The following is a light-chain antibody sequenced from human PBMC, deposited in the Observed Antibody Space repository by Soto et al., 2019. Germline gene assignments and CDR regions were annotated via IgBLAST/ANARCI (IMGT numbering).Light chain of an antibody. Sequence: NVFAQSPRTLSLSPREGATLSCRASQSVSTNFFAWYQQKPGQAPRLLIYGASTRATGIPDRFSGSGSGTDFTLTISRLEPEDFAVYYCQQYGRTSWTFGQGTKVDIK. CDR2: GAS. V-gene: IGKV3-20*01. CDR1: QSVSTNF. J-gene: IGKJ1*01. CDR3: QQYGRTSWT.